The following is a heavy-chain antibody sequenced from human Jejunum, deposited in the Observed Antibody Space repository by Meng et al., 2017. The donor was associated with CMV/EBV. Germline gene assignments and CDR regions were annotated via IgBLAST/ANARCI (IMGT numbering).Heavy chain of an antibody. V-gene: IGHV3-21*01. J-gene: IGHJ4*02. D-gene: IGHD3-3*01. CDR3: ARAQDRFLGWLPDH. CDR1: GFKFRTYG. Sequence: SGFKFRTYGMNEVRRAPGTGLEWVSSISGSSKDIQYADSVKGRFTVSRDNARNSLYLQMNSLRAEDTAVYYCARAQDRFLGWLPDHWGQGTLVTVSS. CDR2: ISGSSKDI.